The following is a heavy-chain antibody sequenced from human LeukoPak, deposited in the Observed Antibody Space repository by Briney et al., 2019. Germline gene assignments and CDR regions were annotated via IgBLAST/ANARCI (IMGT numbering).Heavy chain of an antibody. J-gene: IGHJ4*02. CDR2: ISDSGDTT. Sequence: PGGSLRLSCAASGFSFSTYAMNWARQAPGKGLEWVSAISDSGDTTYYADPVKGRFTISRDDSRNTLYLQMNSLRVEDTAVYYCAKARGGSCFDCWGQGTLVTVSS. CDR3: AKARGGSCFDC. D-gene: IGHD2-15*01. CDR1: GFSFSTYA. V-gene: IGHV3-23*01.